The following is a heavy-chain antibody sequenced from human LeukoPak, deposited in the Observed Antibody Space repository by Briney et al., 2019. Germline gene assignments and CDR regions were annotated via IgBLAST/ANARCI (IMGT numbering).Heavy chain of an antibody. V-gene: IGHV3-23*01. D-gene: IGHD6-19*01. CDR1: GFTFSSYA. CDR2: ISGSGGTT. Sequence: GGSLRLSCAAPGFTFSSYAMSWVRQAPGKGLEGVSTISGSGGTTYYAEFVKGRFTISRDNAKNTLYLQMNSLSAEDTAVYYCAKPAVSGWYGFDYWGQGTLVTVSS. J-gene: IGHJ4*02. CDR3: AKPAVSGWYGFDY.